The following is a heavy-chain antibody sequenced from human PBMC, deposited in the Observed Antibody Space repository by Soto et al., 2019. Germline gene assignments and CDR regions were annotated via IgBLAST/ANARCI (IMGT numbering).Heavy chain of an antibody. CDR1: GFTFSSYA. Sequence: GGSLRLSCAASGFTFSSYAMSLVRQAPGKGLEWVSAISGSGGSTYYADSVKGRFTISRDNSKNTLYLQMNSLRAEDTAVYYCAKDPDPRQWLVPGTDYWGQGTLVTVSS. CDR2: ISGSGGST. J-gene: IGHJ4*02. CDR3: AKDPDPRQWLVPGTDY. V-gene: IGHV3-23*01. D-gene: IGHD6-19*01.